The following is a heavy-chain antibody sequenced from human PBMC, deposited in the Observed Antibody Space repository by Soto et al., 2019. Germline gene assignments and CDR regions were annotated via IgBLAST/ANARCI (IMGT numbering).Heavy chain of an antibody. V-gene: IGHV1-18*01. Sequence: ASVKVSCKASGYTFTSYGISWVRQAPGQGLEWMGWISAYNGNTNYAQKLQGRVTMTRNTSTSTAYMELSSLRSEDTAVYYCARESTVVLMVYAIRGYYGMDVWGQGTSVTVSS. CDR3: ARESTVVLMVYAIRGYYGMDV. D-gene: IGHD2-8*01. CDR2: ISAYNGNT. J-gene: IGHJ6*02. CDR1: GYTFTSYG.